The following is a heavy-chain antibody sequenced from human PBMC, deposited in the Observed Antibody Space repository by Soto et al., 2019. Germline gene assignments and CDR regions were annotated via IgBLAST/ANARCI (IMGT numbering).Heavy chain of an antibody. Sequence: SSVKVSCKASGYTFTSYYMHWVRQAPGQGLEWMGIINPSGGSTSYAQKFQGRVTMTRDTSTSTVYMELSSLRSEDTAVYYCAIVVPAAIRSYYYYYGMDVWGQGNTVTGS. CDR2: INPSGGST. J-gene: IGHJ6*02. CDR1: GYTFTSYY. V-gene: IGHV1-46*01. CDR3: AIVVPAAIRSYYYYYGMDV. D-gene: IGHD2-2*02.